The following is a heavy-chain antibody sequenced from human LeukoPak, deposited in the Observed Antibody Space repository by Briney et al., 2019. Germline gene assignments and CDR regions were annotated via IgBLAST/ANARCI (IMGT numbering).Heavy chain of an antibody. Sequence: GGSLRLSCAASGFTFSSYSMNWVRQAPGKGLERVSSISSSSSYIYYADSVKGRFTISRDNAKNSLYLQMNSLRAEDTAVYYCARVGGYDSSGYYRDYWGQGTLVTVSS. V-gene: IGHV3-21*01. CDR2: ISSSSSYI. CDR3: ARVGGYDSSGYYRDY. D-gene: IGHD3-22*01. J-gene: IGHJ4*02. CDR1: GFTFSSYS.